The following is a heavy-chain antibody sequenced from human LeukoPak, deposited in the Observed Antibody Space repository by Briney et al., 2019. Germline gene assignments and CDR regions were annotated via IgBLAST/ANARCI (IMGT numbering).Heavy chain of an antibody. Sequence: SETLSLTCTVSGGSISSSSYYWDWIRQPPGKGLEWIGSISYSGSTYCNPSLKSRVTISVDTSKNHFSLKLSSVTAADTAVYYCARGQFLYSTGWLSTIRFDYWGQGALVTVSS. CDR1: GGSISSSSYY. D-gene: IGHD6-19*01. CDR2: ISYSGST. J-gene: IGHJ4*02. V-gene: IGHV4-39*07. CDR3: ARGQFLYSTGWLSTIRFDY.